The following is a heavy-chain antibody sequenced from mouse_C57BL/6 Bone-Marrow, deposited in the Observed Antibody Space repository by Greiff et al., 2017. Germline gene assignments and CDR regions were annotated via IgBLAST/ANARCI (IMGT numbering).Heavy chain of an antibody. CDR3: AKGLLSPFAY. CDR1: GYTFTSYW. Sequence: VQLQQPGAELVMPGASVKLSCKASGYTFTSYWMHWVKQRPGQGLEWIGEIDPSDSYTNYNQKFKGKSTLTVDKSSSTAYMQLSSLTSVDSAVYYCAKGLLSPFAYWGQGTLVTVSA. CDR2: IDPSDSYT. D-gene: IGHD2-3*01. J-gene: IGHJ3*01. V-gene: IGHV1-69*01.